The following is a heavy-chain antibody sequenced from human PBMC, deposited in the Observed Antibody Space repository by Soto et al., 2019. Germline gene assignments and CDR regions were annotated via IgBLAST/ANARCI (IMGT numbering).Heavy chain of an antibody. D-gene: IGHD6-19*01. CDR3: ARFYSSGWPRGYFDY. V-gene: IGHV1-18*01. CDR2: ISTFHGSI. Sequence: QVQLVQSGGEVKKPGASVKVSCKAAGYTFTSHGISWVRQAPGQGLEWMGWISTFHGSINYAQKFQGRVTMTTDTSTSTAYMELRSMRADDTAVYYCARFYSSGWPRGYFDYWGQGTPVTFSA. CDR1: GYTFTSHG. J-gene: IGHJ4*02.